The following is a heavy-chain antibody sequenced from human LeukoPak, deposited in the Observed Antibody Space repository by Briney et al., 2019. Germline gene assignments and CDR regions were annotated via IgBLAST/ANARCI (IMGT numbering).Heavy chain of an antibody. V-gene: IGHV3-23*01. CDR1: GFTFSSYA. Sequence: GGSLRLSCAASGFTFSSYAMSWVRQAPGKGLEWVSAISGSGGSTYYADSVKGRFTISRDNSKNTLYLQMNSLRAEDTAVYYCAKDSRYCSSTSCYTDAFDIWGQGTMVTVSS. J-gene: IGHJ3*02. CDR3: AKDSRYCSSTSCYTDAFDI. CDR2: ISGSGGST. D-gene: IGHD2-2*02.